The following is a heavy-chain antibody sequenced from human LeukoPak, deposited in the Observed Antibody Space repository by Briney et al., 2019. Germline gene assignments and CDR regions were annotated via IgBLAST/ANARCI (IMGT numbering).Heavy chain of an antibody. CDR1: GGSFSGYY. J-gene: IGHJ6*03. CDR2: INHSGST. CDR3: ASIAARRYYYYYYMDV. V-gene: IGHV4-34*01. D-gene: IGHD6-6*01. Sequence: SGTLSLTCAVYGGSFSGYYWSWIRQPPGKGLEWIGEINHSGSTNYNPSLKSRVTISVDTSKNQFSLKLSSVTAADTAVYYCASIAARRYYYYYYMDVWGKGTTVTVSS.